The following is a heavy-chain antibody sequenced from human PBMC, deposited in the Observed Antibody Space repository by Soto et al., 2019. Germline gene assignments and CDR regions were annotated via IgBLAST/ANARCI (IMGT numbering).Heavy chain of an antibody. V-gene: IGHV3-21*04. CDR3: AKDSLSGALFGWFDP. CDR1: GFTFSSYT. Sequence: PGGSLRLSCAASGFTFSSYTMNWVRQAPGKGLEWVSSISSSSGYIYYADSVKGRFTISRDNSKNTLYLQMNSLRAEDTAVYYCAKDSLSGALFGWFDPWGQGTLVTVSS. CDR2: ISSSSGYI. J-gene: IGHJ5*02. D-gene: IGHD2-15*01.